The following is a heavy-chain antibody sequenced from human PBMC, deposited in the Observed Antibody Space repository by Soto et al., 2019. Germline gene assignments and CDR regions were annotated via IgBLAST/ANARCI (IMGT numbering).Heavy chain of an antibody. CDR3: AQVGMLDDTFDY. Sequence: GSGPTLVNPTQTLTLTCTFSGFSLSTSGVGVGWIRQPPGKALDWLALIYWDDDKRYSPSLKSRLTTTKDTSKNQVVLTMTNMDPVDTATYYCAQVGMLDDTFDYRGQGTLVTVSS. CDR1: GFSLSTSGVG. V-gene: IGHV2-5*02. J-gene: IGHJ4*02. CDR2: IYWDDDK. D-gene: IGHD3-9*01.